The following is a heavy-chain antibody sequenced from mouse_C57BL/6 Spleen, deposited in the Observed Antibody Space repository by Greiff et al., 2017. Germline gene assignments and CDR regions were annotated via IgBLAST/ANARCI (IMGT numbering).Heavy chain of an antibody. CDR3: ARRGSTTVVDYFDY. D-gene: IGHD1-1*01. CDR1: GFTFSDYG. J-gene: IGHJ2*01. Sequence: EVMLVESGGGLVKPGGSLKLPCAASGFTFSDYGMHWVRQAPEKGLEWVAYISSGSSTIYYADTVKGRFTISRDNAKNTLFLQMTRLRSEDTAMYYCARRGSTTVVDYFDYWGQGTTLTVSS. V-gene: IGHV5-17*01. CDR2: ISSGSSTI.